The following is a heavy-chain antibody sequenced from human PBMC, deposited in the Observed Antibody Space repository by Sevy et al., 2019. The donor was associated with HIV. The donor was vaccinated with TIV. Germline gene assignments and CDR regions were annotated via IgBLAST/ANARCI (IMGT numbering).Heavy chain of an antibody. Sequence: GGSLRLSCAASGFPFNDHAMHWVRVVPVKGLEWVSGISWNSRNIGYADSVKGRFTISRDNTRHSVYLEMHSLRPEDTALYYCAKDINRGCDGVNCYSYYYYFYGLDVWGQGTTVTVSS. J-gene: IGHJ6*02. V-gene: IGHV3-9*01. CDR3: AKDINRGCDGVNCYSYYYYFYGLDV. D-gene: IGHD2-21*01. CDR2: ISWNSRNI. CDR1: GFPFNDHA.